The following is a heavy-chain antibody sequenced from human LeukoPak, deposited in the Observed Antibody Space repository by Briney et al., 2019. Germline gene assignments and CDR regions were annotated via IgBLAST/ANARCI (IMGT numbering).Heavy chain of an antibody. CDR1: GFTFSDYA. J-gene: IGHJ4*02. CDR3: TRDFYYYDSSGYYYTFDY. CDR2: IKSKTDGGTT. D-gene: IGHD3-22*01. Sequence: PGKSLRLSCAASGFTFSDYAFHWVRQAPGKGLEWVGRIKSKTDGGTTDYAAPVKGRFTISRDDSKNTLYLQMNSLKTEDTAVYYCTRDFYYYDSSGYYYTFDYWGQGTLVTVSS. V-gene: IGHV3-15*01.